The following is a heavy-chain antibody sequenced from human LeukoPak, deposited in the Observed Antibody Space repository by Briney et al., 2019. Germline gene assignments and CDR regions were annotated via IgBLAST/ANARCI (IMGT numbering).Heavy chain of an antibody. CDR1: GGSIGSGDYY. Sequence: PSQTLSLTCAVSGGSIGSGDYYWSWIRQPPGKGLEWIGYIYYSGSTYYNPSLKSRVTISVDTSKNQFSLNLSSVTAADTAVYYCARIVPTAIYFDYWGQGTLVTVSS. V-gene: IGHV4-30-4*01. CDR3: ARIVPTAIYFDY. CDR2: IYYSGST. J-gene: IGHJ4*02. D-gene: IGHD2-2*02.